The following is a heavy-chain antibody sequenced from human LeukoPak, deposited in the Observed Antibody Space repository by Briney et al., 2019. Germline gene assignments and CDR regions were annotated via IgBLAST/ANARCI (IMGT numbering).Heavy chain of an antibody. D-gene: IGHD5-24*01. CDR2: INSDATSK. CDR3: ARENHNCGDYYGLDV. V-gene: IGHV3-74*01. CDR1: GFTFCGYW. J-gene: IGHJ6*02. Sequence: WGTLRLSSAASGFTFCGYWLHWVPQAQGQGLMWVLRINSDATSKTYADSVKGRLTISRDNAKNSLYLQMSSLRAEDTAVYYCARENHNCGDYYGLDVWGQGTTVTVSS.